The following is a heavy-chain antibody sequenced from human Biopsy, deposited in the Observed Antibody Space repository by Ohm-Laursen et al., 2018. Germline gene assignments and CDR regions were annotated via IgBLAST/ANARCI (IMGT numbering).Heavy chain of an antibody. J-gene: IGHJ6*02. Sequence: SETRSLTCSVYGESFNGYYWSWIRQTPGKGLEWIGEINHSGRTNYNPSLKSRVTISVDTSKNQFSLKVRSVTAADTAVYYCVRGVDYYDPYHYYALDVWGQGTTVTVSS. CDR3: VRGVDYYDPYHYYALDV. D-gene: IGHD3-22*01. V-gene: IGHV4-34*01. CDR2: INHSGRT. CDR1: GESFNGYY.